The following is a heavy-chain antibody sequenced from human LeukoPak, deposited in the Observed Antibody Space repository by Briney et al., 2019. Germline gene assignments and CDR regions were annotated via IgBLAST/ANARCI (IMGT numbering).Heavy chain of an antibody. Sequence: SETLSLTCAVYGGSFSGFYWSWIRQPPGKGLEWIGEINHSGSTNYNPSLKSRVTISVDTSKNQFSVKLSSVTAADTALYYCARGWLPRGGIFDYWGQGTLVTVSS. D-gene: IGHD5-12*01. CDR3: ARGWLPRGGIFDY. V-gene: IGHV4-34*01. CDR2: INHSGST. J-gene: IGHJ4*02. CDR1: GGSFSGFY.